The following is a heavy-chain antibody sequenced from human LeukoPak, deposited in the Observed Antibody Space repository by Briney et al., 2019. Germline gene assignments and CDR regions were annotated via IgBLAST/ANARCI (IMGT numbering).Heavy chain of an antibody. D-gene: IGHD6-13*01. CDR1: GFTFSSYG. Sequence: GGSLRLSCAASGFTFSSYGMHWVRQAPGKGLEWVAVIWYDGSNKYYADSVKGRFTISRDNSKNTLYPQMNSLRAEDTAIYYCARDLSSSSWYSTQTFDYWGQGTLVTVSS. CDR3: ARDLSSSSWYSTQTFDY. CDR2: IWYDGSNK. V-gene: IGHV3-33*01. J-gene: IGHJ4*02.